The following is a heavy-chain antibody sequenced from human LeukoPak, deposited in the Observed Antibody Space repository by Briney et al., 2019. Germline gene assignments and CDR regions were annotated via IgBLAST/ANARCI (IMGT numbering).Heavy chain of an antibody. CDR3: ARSRGSGWYARFDY. J-gene: IGHJ4*02. V-gene: IGHV4-34*01. CDR2: INHSGST. Sequence: SETLSLTCAVYVGSFSGYYWSWIRQPPGKGLEWIGEINHSGSTNYNSSLKSRVTISEDTSKNQFSLKLSSVTAADTAVYYCARSRGSGWYARFDYWGQGTLVTVSS. D-gene: IGHD6-19*01. CDR1: VGSFSGYY.